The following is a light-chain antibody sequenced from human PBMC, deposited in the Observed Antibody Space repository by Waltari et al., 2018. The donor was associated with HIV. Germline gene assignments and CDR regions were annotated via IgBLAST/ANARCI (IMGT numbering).Light chain of an antibody. CDR2: EVK. V-gene: IGLV2-23*02. J-gene: IGLJ3*02. CDR3: CSYAGSDTLV. Sequence: HSALTQPASVSGSPGQSITISCTGTSSNVGTYNLVSCYQQHPGKAPKLLIYEVKRRPSGLSDRVSGSKSGNTASLTVSGLQAEDEAIYYCCSYAGSDTLVFGGGTSLTIL. CDR1: SSNVGTYNL.